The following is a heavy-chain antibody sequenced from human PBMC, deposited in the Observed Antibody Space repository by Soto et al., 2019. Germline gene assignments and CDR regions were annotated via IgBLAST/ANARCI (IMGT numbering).Heavy chain of an antibody. CDR1: GGTFSSYA. V-gene: IGHV1-69*13. D-gene: IGHD2-15*01. J-gene: IGHJ6*02. Sequence: GASVKVSCKASGGTFSSYAISWVRQAPGQGLEWMGGIIPIFGTANYAQKFQGRVTITADESTSTAYMELSSLGSEDTAVYYCARGGGRDGYNFYYYYYYGMDVWGQGTTVTVSS. CDR2: IIPIFGTA. CDR3: ARGGGRDGYNFYYYYYYGMDV.